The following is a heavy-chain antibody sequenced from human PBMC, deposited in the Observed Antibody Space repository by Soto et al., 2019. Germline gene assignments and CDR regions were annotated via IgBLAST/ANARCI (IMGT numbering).Heavy chain of an antibody. V-gene: IGHV4-31*03. D-gene: IGHD3-10*01. J-gene: IGHJ6*02. CDR1: GGSISSVRYF. CDR3: ARGHTTFGFYYYGLDV. CDR2: ILNSGST. Sequence: QVQLQESGPGLVKPSQTLSLSCSVSGGSISSVRYFWSWVRQHPGKGLEWIAYILNSGSTYFNPSLRGRVRISVDMSKSQLSLNLSSVTAADTAVYYCARGHTTFGFYYYGLDVWGQGATVIVSS.